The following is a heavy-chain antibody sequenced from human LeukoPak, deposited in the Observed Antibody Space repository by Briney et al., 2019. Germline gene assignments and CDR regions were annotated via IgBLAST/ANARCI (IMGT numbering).Heavy chain of an antibody. Sequence: PSETLSLTCTVSSGSISSYYWSWIRQPPGKGLEWIGYIYYSGSTSYNPSLKSRVTISVDPSKKQCSLKLSSVTAADTAVYYCARTTEGGYTYDYFYYYYMDVWGKGTTVTISS. D-gene: IGHD5-18*01. CDR2: IYYSGST. CDR3: ARTTEGGYTYDYFYYYYMDV. J-gene: IGHJ6*03. CDR1: SGSISSYY. V-gene: IGHV4-59*01.